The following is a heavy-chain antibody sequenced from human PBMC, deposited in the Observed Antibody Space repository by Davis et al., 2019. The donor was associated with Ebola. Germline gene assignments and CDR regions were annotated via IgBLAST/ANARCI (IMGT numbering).Heavy chain of an antibody. Sequence: PGGSLRLSCEASGFIYSSYGMNWVRQAPGKGLEWVSSISVRGGSTFYADSVKGRFTISRDNSENTLYLQMNSLTTDDTAVYYCARAVHNEDLDYWGQGTPVTVSS. J-gene: IGHJ4*01. D-gene: IGHD3-3*01. CDR3: ARAVHNEDLDY. V-gene: IGHV3-23*01. CDR2: ISVRGGST. CDR1: GFIYSSYG.